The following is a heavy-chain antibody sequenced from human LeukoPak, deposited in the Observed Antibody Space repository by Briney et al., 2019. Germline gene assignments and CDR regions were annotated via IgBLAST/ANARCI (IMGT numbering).Heavy chain of an antibody. CDR3: ARSITIFGVVTD. D-gene: IGHD3-3*01. V-gene: IGHV4-39*07. CDR1: GGSISSSSYY. J-gene: IGHJ4*02. CDR2: IYYSGST. Sequence: KPSETLSLTCTVSGGSISSSSYYRGWIRQPPGKGLEWIGSIYYSGSTYYNPSLKSRVTISVDTSKNQFSLKLSSVTAADTAVYYCARSITIFGVVTDWGQGTLVTVSS.